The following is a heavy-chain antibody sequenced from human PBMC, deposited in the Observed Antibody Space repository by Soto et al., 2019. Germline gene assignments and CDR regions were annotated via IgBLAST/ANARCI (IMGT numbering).Heavy chain of an antibody. V-gene: IGHV3-7*01. CDR3: VREGDCGFVS. J-gene: IGHJ4*02. CDR2: TKQDESEK. D-gene: IGHD2-21*02. CDR1: GFTFGDYW. Sequence: EVQLVESGGGLVQPGGSLRLSCATSGFTFGDYWMSWVRQAPGKRLEWVANTKQDESEKYYVGSVWGRFTISRDNAKNSLYLQMNSLRAEDTAVYFCVREGDCGFVSRGQGTLVTVSS.